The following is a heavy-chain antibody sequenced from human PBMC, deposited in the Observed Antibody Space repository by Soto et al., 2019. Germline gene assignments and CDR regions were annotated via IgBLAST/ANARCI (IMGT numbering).Heavy chain of an antibody. D-gene: IGHD2-2*01. CDR1: GFSLSNARMG. CDR3: ARSVVPAATTKPTDAFDI. J-gene: IGHJ3*02. V-gene: IGHV2-26*01. Sequence: QVTLKESGPVLVKPTEPLTLTCTVSGFSLSNARMGVSWIRQPPGKALEWLAHIFSNDEKSYSTSLKSRLTISKDTSKSQVVLTMTNMDPVDTATYYCARSVVPAATTKPTDAFDIWGQGTMVTVSS. CDR2: IFSNDEK.